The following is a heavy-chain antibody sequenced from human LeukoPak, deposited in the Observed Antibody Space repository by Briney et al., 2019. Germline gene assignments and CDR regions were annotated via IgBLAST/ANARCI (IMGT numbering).Heavy chain of an antibody. J-gene: IGHJ4*02. D-gene: IGHD2-2*01. V-gene: IGHV3-53*01. CDR1: GFIVSNYY. Sequence: PGGSLRLSCAASGFIVSNYYMYWVRQAPGKGLECVSVIYNGGATYYADSVKGRFTISRDNSKNTLYLQMNGLRAEDTAVYFCAREFGSGTFDWGQGTLVTVSS. CDR2: IYNGGAT. CDR3: AREFGSGTFD.